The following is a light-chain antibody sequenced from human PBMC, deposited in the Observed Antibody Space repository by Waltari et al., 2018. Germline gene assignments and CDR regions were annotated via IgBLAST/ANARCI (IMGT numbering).Light chain of an antibody. J-gene: IGLJ2*01. V-gene: IGLV2-23*01. CDR1: SSDVWDYNL. CDR3: CSYAAYSPVL. Sequence: QSALTHPASVSGSPGPSITISCTGTSSDVWDYNLVSWYQQHPGKAPQLIICEGSTRPSGVSNRFSGSKFGNTASLTISGLQAEDEADYYCCSYAAYSPVLFGGGTKVTVL. CDR2: EGS.